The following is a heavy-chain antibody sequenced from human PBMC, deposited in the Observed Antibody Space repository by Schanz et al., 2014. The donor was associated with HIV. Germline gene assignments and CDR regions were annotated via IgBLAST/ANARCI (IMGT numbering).Heavy chain of an antibody. CDR3: AKGWRGYSISSLVDY. V-gene: IGHV3-30*18. J-gene: IGHJ4*02. D-gene: IGHD6-6*01. CDR1: GFSFNNYG. CDR2: ISYDGRNK. Sequence: QVQLVESGGGVVQPGRSLRLSCVASGFSFNNYGMHWVRQAPGKGLEWVAVISYDGRNKHQAASVKGRFTVSRDNAKNTVYLQMNSLRADDTAVYYCAKGWRGYSISSLVDYWGQGSLVTVSS.